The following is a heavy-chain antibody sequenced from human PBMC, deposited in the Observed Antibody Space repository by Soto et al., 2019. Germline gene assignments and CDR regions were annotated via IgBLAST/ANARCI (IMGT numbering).Heavy chain of an antibody. D-gene: IGHD1-1*01. CDR2: IGVSDGSR. CDR1: GFTFSAYA. CDR3: VKDTPAWRQVWRYDY. V-gene: IGHV3-23*01. J-gene: IGHJ4*02. Sequence: RGSVGLSCAASGFTFSAYAMGWVRQPPGKGLEWVSSIGVSDGSRYYADSVKGRFSISRDNSENTVYLQMDGLRAEDTAVYYCVKDTPAWRQVWRYDYSGQGLQVTVSS.